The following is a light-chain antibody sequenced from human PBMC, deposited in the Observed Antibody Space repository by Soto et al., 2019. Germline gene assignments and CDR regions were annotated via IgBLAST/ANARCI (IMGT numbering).Light chain of an antibody. CDR2: GNT. J-gene: IGLJ2*01. V-gene: IGLV1-40*01. CDR1: SSNIGAGFD. CDR3: QSYDGSLSGVL. Sequence: QSVLTQPPSVSGAPGQRVTISCTGSSSNIGAGFDVHWYQQLPGAAPKLLIYGNTIRPSGVPDRFSGSKSGSSASLAITGLQAEDEADYYCQSYDGSLSGVLFGGGTKLTVL.